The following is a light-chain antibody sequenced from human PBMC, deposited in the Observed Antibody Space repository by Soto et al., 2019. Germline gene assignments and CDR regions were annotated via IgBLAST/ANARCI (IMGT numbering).Light chain of an antibody. CDR3: QQYGSSSIT. Sequence: EIVLTQSPGTLSLSPGERATLSCRASQSVSNTYLAWYQQKPGQAPRLLLYGASSRATGIPDRFSGSGSGTDFTLTISRLEPEDFAVYYCQQYGSSSITFGQGTRLEIK. CDR1: QSVSNTY. CDR2: GAS. J-gene: IGKJ5*01. V-gene: IGKV3-20*01.